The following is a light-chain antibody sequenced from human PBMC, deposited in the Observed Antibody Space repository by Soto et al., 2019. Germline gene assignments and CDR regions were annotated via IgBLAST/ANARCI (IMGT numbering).Light chain of an antibody. Sequence: EFVWTQSPATLSFSPGERATLSCRASQSVSSYLAWYQQKPGQAPRLLIYDASNRATGIPARFSGSGSGTDFTLTISSLEPEDFAVYYCQQRSNWPLLTFGGGTKVDIK. CDR2: DAS. CDR1: QSVSSY. V-gene: IGKV3-11*01. J-gene: IGKJ4*01. CDR3: QQRSNWPLLT.